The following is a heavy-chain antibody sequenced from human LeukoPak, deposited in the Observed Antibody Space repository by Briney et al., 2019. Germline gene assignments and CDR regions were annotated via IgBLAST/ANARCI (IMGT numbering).Heavy chain of an antibody. V-gene: IGHV3-21*01. D-gene: IGHD6-13*01. Sequence: GGSLRLSCAASGFTFSSYSMSWVRQAPGKGLEWVSSISSSSSYIYYADSVKGRFTISRDNAKNSLYLQMSSLRAEDTAVYYCAREASSSFDYWGQGTLVTVSS. CDR1: GFTFSSYS. J-gene: IGHJ4*02. CDR3: AREASSSFDY. CDR2: ISSSSSYI.